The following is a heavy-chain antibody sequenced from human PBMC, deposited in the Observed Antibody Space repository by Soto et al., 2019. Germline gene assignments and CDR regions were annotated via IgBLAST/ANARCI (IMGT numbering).Heavy chain of an antibody. V-gene: IGHV3-15*01. CDR2: IKSKTDGGTT. J-gene: IGHJ6*02. CDR3: TTDFAAVDFWSGYPYYGRDV. D-gene: IGHD3-3*01. CDR1: EFTFSNAW. Sequence: GRSQRLSCAASEFTFSNAWLRWVRQAPGKGLEWFGRIKSKTDGGTTDYAAPVKGRFTISRDDSKNTLYLQMNSLKTEDTAVYYCTTDFAAVDFWSGYPYYGRDVWGQGTTVTVSS.